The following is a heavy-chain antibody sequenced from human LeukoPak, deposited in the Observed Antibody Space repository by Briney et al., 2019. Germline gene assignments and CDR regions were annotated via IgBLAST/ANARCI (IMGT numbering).Heavy chain of an antibody. Sequence: ASVKVSCKASGGTFSSYAISWVRQAPGQGLEWMGRFNPDSGDTKYAQKFQDRVTMTRDTSISTAYMDLIRLTSDDTAVYYCARGTSSGNSNWFDPWGQGTLVTVSS. D-gene: IGHD1-7*01. CDR2: FNPDSGDT. V-gene: IGHV1-2*06. CDR1: GGTFSSYA. CDR3: ARGTSSGNSNWFDP. J-gene: IGHJ5*02.